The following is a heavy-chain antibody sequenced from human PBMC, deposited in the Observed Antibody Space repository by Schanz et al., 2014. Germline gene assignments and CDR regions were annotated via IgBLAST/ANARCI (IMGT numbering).Heavy chain of an antibody. V-gene: IGHV3-66*01. CDR1: GFIVSDNY. CDR2: IYSGGST. CDR3: ARGGRDGIRASNYFDS. J-gene: IGHJ4*02. D-gene: IGHD3-10*01. Sequence: DVQLAESGGGLVQPGGSLRLSCAASGFIVSDNYMHWVRQAPGKGLEWVSVIYSGGSTYYADSVKGRFSVSGDNSKNTLYFQLNSLRAEDTAVYYCARGGRDGIRASNYFDSWGQGTLVVVSS.